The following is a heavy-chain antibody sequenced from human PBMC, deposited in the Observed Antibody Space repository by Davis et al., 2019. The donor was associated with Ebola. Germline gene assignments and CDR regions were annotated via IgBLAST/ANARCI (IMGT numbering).Heavy chain of an antibody. V-gene: IGHV1-69*06. D-gene: IGHD2-15*01. Sequence: SAMVSCKASAGTFSSYAISWVRQAPGQGLEWMGGIIPIFGTANYAQKFQGRVTITADKSTSTAYMELSSLRSEDTAVYYCARDCSGGSCYAWGYYYGMDVWGQGTTVTVSS. CDR1: AGTFSSYA. CDR3: ARDCSGGSCYAWGYYYGMDV. J-gene: IGHJ6*02. CDR2: IIPIFGTA.